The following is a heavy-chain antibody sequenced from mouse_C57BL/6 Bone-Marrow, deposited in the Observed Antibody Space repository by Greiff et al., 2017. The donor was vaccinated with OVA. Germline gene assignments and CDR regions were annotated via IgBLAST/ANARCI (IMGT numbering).Heavy chain of an antibody. CDR1: GFSLSTSGMG. CDR3: ARSEDDYDGAWFAY. D-gene: IGHD2-4*01. J-gene: IGHJ3*01. V-gene: IGHV8-12*01. Sequence: QVTLKESGPGILQSSQTLSLTCSFSGFSLSTSGMGVSWIRQPSGKGLEWLAHIYWDDDKRYNPSLKSWLTISKDTSRNQVFLKITSVDTADTATYYCARSEDDYDGAWFAYWGQGTLVTVSA. CDR2: IYWDDDK.